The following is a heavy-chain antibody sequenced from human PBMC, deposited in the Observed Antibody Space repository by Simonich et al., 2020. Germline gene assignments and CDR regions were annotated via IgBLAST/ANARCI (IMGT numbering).Heavy chain of an antibody. CDR1: GFTFSSYA. V-gene: IGHV3-30*07. D-gene: IGHD7-27*01. CDR2: ISYDGSNK. J-gene: IGHJ3*02. Sequence: QVQLVESGGGVVQPGRSLRLSCAASGFTFSSYAMHWVRQAQGKWVEGVAVISYDGSNKYYADSGKGRFTISRDNSKNTLYLQMNSLRAEDTAVYYCAREDLTGDAFDIWGQGTMVTVSS. CDR3: AREDLTGDAFDI.